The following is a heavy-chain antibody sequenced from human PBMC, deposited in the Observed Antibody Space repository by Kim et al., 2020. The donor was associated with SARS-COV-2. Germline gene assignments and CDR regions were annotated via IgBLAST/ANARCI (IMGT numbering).Heavy chain of an antibody. D-gene: IGHD2-2*01. CDR1: GFTFSSYG. CDR2: IWYDGSNK. V-gene: IGHV3-33*01. J-gene: IGHJ6*02. CDR3: ARSYCSSTSCPDYYYYYGIDV. Sequence: GGSLRLSCAASGFTFSSYGMHWVRQAPGKGLEWVAVIWYDGSNKYYADSVKGRFTISRDNYKNTLYLQMNSLIAEDTAVYYCARSYCSSTSCPDYYYYYGIDVWGQGTTVTVPS.